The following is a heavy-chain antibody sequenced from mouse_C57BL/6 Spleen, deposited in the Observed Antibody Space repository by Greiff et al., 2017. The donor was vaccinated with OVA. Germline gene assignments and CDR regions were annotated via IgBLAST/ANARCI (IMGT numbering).Heavy chain of an antibody. J-gene: IGHJ1*03. CDR2: IYPGDGDN. CDR3: ARSDGNWYFDV. CDR1: GYAFSSSW. D-gene: IGHD1-1*01. Sequence: QVQLKQSGPELVKPGASVKISCKASGYAFSSSWMNWVKQRPGKGLEWIGRIYPGDGDNNYNGKFKGKATLTADKSSSTAYMQLSRLTSADSAVYFCARSDGNWYFDVWGTGTTVTVSS. V-gene: IGHV1-82*01.